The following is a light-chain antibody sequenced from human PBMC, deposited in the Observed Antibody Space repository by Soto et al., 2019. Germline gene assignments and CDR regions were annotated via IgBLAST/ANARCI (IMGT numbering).Light chain of an antibody. CDR3: QQYNSFPWT. Sequence: IQMTQSPSTLSASVGDRVTITCRASQTISSWLAWYQQKPGKAPKLLIYKASTLKSGVPSRFSGSGSGTEFTLTISSLQPDDFAAYYCQQYNSFPWTFGQGTKVDIK. J-gene: IGKJ1*01. CDR2: KAS. V-gene: IGKV1-5*03. CDR1: QTISSW.